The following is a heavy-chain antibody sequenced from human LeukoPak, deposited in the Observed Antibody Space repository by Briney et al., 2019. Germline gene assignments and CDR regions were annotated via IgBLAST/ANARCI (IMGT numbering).Heavy chain of an antibody. J-gene: IGHJ4*02. V-gene: IGHV3-74*01. CDR2: IYIDGSST. CDR3: ARGASARQDF. CDR1: GFTFSISW. Sequence: GGSLRLSCAASGFTFSISWMSWVRQAPGKGLVWVSRIYIDGSSTNYADSVKGRFTISRDNAKNTLYLQMDGLRADDTAVYYCARGASARQDFWGQGTLVTVSS. D-gene: IGHD2-2*01.